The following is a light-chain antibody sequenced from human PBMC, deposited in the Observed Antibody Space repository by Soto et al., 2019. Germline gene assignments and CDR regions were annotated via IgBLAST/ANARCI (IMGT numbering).Light chain of an antibody. V-gene: IGKV1-27*01. CDR2: GAS. CDR3: QKYSSAPFT. Sequence: DIQMTQSPSSLSASVGDRVTVTCRASQGISNFLAWYQQKPGKVPKVLIYGASTLQSGVASRFSGSGFGTEFTLTISSLQPEDVATYYCQKYSSAPFTFGPGTKVVIK. J-gene: IGKJ3*01. CDR1: QGISNF.